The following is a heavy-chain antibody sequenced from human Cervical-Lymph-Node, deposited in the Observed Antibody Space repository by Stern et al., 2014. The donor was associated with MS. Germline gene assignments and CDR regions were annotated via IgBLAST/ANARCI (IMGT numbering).Heavy chain of an antibody. CDR3: ARLRISAGDY. J-gene: IGHJ4*02. CDR2: RSASRST. D-gene: IGHD6-13*01. V-gene: IGHV4-39*01. CDR1: GGSITSRGYF. Sequence: QLQLQESGPGLVKSSETLSLTCTVSGGSITSRGYFWGWIRQSPGTGLDWIGSRSASRSTSSTPSYKSRVNISVHTTKSQFSLTLSSVTAADTAVYYCARLRISAGDYWGQGVLVTVSS.